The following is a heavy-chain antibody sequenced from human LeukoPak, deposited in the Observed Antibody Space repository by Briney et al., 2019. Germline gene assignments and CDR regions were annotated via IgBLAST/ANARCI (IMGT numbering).Heavy chain of an antibody. V-gene: IGHV2-70*01. CDR2: IDWDDDK. D-gene: IGHD6-13*01. CDR1: GFSLSTSGMC. Sequence: SGPALVKPTQTLTLTCTFSGFSLSTSGMCVSWIRQPPGKALEWLALIDWDDDKYYSTSLKTRLTISKDTSKNQVVLTMTNMDPVDTATYYCARIPMERSSHHYYGMDVWGKGTTVTVSS. J-gene: IGHJ6*04. CDR3: ARIPMERSSHHYYGMDV.